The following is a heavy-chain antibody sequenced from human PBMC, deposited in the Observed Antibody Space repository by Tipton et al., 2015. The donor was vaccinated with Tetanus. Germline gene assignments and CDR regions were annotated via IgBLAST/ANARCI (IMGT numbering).Heavy chain of an antibody. D-gene: IGHD3-10*01. CDR3: ARHLYGYWFDP. J-gene: IGHJ5*02. CDR1: GASISSNTYY. Sequence: TLSLTCTVSGASISSNTYYWGWIRQPPGKGLEWIASIYFEGSTYYNPSLKNRVTIAVDTAQNLFSLSLTSVTAADTAVYYCARHLYGYWFDPWGQGALVTVSS. V-gene: IGHV4-39*01. CDR2: IYFEGST.